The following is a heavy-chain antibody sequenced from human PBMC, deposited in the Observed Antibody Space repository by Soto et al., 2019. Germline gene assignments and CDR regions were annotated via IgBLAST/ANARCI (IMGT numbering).Heavy chain of an antibody. J-gene: IGHJ5*01. D-gene: IGHD2-15*01. CDR1: GFTFSSYS. V-gene: IGHV3-48*02. CDR2: ISTTSFTI. Sequence: GGSLRLSCAASGFTFSSYSMNWVRQAPGKGPEWIAYISTTSFTIYYADSVKGRFTISRDNDRNSLYLEMNSLRDEDTAVYYCARDRCYDGTCYSASDSWGQGTLVTVSS. CDR3: ARDRCYDGTCYSASDS.